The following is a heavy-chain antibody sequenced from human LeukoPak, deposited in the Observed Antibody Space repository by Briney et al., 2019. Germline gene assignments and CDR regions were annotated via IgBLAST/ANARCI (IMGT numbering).Heavy chain of an antibody. Sequence: PSETLSLTCAVYGGSFSGYYWSWIRQPPGKGLEWIGEINHSGSTNYNPSLKSRVTISVDTSKNQFSLKLSSVTAADTAVYYCARGSWRSRNYYYDSSGYDRVINYFDYWGQGTLVTVSS. V-gene: IGHV4-34*01. CDR1: GGSFSGYY. CDR2: INHSGST. J-gene: IGHJ4*02. D-gene: IGHD3-22*01. CDR3: ARGSWRSRNYYYDSSGYDRVINYFDY.